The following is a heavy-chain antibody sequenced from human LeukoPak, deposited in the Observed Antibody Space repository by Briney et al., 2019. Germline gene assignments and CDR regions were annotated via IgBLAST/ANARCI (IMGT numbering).Heavy chain of an antibody. J-gene: IGHJ4*02. CDR2: ISGSGGST. D-gene: IGHD3-10*01. V-gene: IGHV3-23*01. CDR3: AKDQRQILLWFGESHFDY. Sequence: GGSLRLSCAASGFTFSSYGMSWVRQAPGKGLEWVSAISGSGGSTYYADSVKGRFTISRDNSKNTLYLQMNSLRAEDTAVYYCAKDQRQILLWFGESHFDYWGQGTLVTVSS. CDR1: GFTFSSYG.